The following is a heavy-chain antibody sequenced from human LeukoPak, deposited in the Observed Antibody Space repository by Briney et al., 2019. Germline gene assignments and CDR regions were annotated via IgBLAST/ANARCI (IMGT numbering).Heavy chain of an antibody. V-gene: IGHV4-59*01. CDR1: GASISSSY. D-gene: IGHD3-22*01. J-gene: IGHJ3*02. CDR3: VRGNYDNRGYSNAFDI. CDR2: IYYNGNT. Sequence: SGTLSLTCSVSGASISSSYWSWVRQPPGKRLEWIGFIYYNGNTNSNPSLKSRVTISVDTSKNQFSLKLTSVTAADTAVYYCVRGNYDNRGYSNAFDIWGQGAMVTVSS.